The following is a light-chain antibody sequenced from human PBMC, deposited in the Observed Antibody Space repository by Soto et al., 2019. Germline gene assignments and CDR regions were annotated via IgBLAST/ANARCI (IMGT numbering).Light chain of an antibody. CDR2: GNS. Sequence: QSVLTQPASVSGAPGQRVTISCTGSSCNFGAGYDVPWYQQLPGTAPKLLIYGNSNRPSGVPDRFSGSKSGTSASLAISGLQAEDEADYYCRSYASSLTVVFGGGTKLTVL. CDR3: RSYASSLTVV. CDR1: SCNFGAGYD. J-gene: IGLJ2*01. V-gene: IGLV1-40*01.